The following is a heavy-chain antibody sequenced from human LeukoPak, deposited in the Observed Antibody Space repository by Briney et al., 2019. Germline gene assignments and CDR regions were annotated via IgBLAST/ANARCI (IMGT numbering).Heavy chain of an antibody. V-gene: IGHV3-74*01. CDR1: GFIFSGYW. J-gene: IGHJ6*02. Sequence: GGSLRLPCAASGFIFSGYWMHWVRQAPRKGLVWVSRINSDGSSTTYEDSVKGRFTISRDNAKNTLYLQMSSLRAEDTAVYYCARGHYYGMDVWGQGTTVTVSS. CDR2: INSDGSST. CDR3: ARGHYYGMDV.